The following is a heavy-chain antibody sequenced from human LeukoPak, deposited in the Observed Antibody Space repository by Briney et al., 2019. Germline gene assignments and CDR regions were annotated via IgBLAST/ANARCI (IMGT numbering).Heavy chain of an antibody. CDR1: GVSISSTSYY. CDR2: IYHSGRT. V-gene: IGHV4-39*01. J-gene: IGHJ5*02. CDR3: ARVGYSYGLDP. D-gene: IGHD5-18*01. Sequence: SETLSPTCTVSGVSISSTSYYWTWIRQAPGKGLEWIGSIYHSGRTYYNPSLKSRVTTSVDTSKNQFSLKLISVTAADTAVYYCARVGYSYGLDPWGQGTLVTVSS.